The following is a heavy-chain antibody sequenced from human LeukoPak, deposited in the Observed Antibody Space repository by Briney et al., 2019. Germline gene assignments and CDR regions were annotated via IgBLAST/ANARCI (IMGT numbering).Heavy chain of an antibody. Sequence: GGSLRLSCEASGFTFSSYWMSWVRQAPGKGLEWVAAIWYDGSNKYYADSVKGRFTISRDNSKNTLYLQMDSLRAEDTAVYYCARERPSGAFDIWGQGTMVTVSS. CDR2: IWYDGSNK. V-gene: IGHV3-33*08. CDR3: ARERPSGAFDI. D-gene: IGHD1-1*01. CDR1: GFTFSSYW. J-gene: IGHJ3*02.